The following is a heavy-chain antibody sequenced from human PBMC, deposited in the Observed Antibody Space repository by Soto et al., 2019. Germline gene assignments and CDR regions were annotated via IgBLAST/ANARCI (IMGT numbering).Heavy chain of an antibody. D-gene: IGHD4-17*01. CDR2: IYPGDSDT. Sequence: GESLKFSCKGSGYSFTSYLIGWVRQMPGKDLEWMGIIYPGDSDTRYSPYFQGQVTISADKSISTAYLQWSSLKASDTFMYYCARHHGDYFYYYYMDVWGKGTTVTVSS. V-gene: IGHV5-51*01. CDR3: ARHHGDYFYYYYMDV. CDR1: GYSFTSYL. J-gene: IGHJ6*03.